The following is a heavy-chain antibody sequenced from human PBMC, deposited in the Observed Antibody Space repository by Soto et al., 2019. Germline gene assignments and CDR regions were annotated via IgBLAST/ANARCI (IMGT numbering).Heavy chain of an antibody. D-gene: IGHD6-13*01. Sequence: ASVKVSCKASGYTFTTYAMHWVRQAPGQRLEWMGWINAGNGNTKYSQKFQGRVTITRDTSASTAYMELSSLRSEDTAVYYCATAFSSSWDEYFQHWGQGTLVTVSS. CDR1: GYTFTTYA. CDR2: INAGNGNT. V-gene: IGHV1-3*01. J-gene: IGHJ1*01. CDR3: ATAFSSSWDEYFQH.